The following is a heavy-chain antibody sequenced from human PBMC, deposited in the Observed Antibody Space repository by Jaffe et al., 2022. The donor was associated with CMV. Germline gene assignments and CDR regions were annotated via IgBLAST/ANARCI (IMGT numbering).Heavy chain of an antibody. J-gene: IGHJ6*03. Sequence: QVQLQESGPRLVKPSETLSLTCSVSDDSISKYFWNWIRQAPGKGLEWIGSVSYTWRTDYNPSLKSRVAISLDTSKSHFSLSLSSVTAADTAIYYCARGHYLFWSASGYFHMDVWGEGITVTVSS. CDR2: VSYTWRT. CDR1: DDSISKYF. D-gene: IGHD3-3*01. V-gene: IGHV4-59*08. CDR3: ARGHYLFWSASGYFHMDV.